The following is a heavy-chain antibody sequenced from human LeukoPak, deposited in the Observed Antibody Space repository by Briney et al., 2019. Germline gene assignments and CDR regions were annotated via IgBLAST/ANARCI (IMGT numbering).Heavy chain of an antibody. V-gene: IGHV3-23*01. D-gene: IGHD6-19*01. J-gene: IGHJ4*02. Sequence: GGSPRLSCADSGFTFSNYGMSWVRQAAGKGLEWVSAISGSGGSTYYADSVKGRFTISRDNSKNTLYLQMNSLRAEDTAVYYCAKVGYSSGWSFGYWGQGTLVTVSS. CDR2: ISGSGGST. CDR3: AKVGYSSGWSFGY. CDR1: GFTFSNYG.